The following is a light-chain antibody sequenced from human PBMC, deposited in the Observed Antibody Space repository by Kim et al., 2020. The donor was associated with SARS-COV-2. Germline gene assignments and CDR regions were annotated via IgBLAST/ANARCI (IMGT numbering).Light chain of an antibody. Sequence: GQRVTISCSGISSNIGSNTVNWYQQFPGTAPQLLIDTDDRRPSGVSDRVSCSKSGTSASLAISALRSEDEADYYCATWDDSLDVWMFGGGTQLTVL. CDR1: SSNIGSNT. CDR3: ATWDDSLDVWM. CDR2: TDD. J-gene: IGLJ3*02. V-gene: IGLV1-44*01.